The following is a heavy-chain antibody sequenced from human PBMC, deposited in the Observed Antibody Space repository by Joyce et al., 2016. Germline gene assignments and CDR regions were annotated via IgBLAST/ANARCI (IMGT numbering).Heavy chain of an antibody. CDR3: ARSQWLAPLMY. CDR1: GGPFRGFL. J-gene: IGHJ4*02. V-gene: IGHV4-34*02. CDR2: VNTSGAT. Sequence: QVQLQQWGAGLLNPSETLSLTCGVNGGPFRGFLWTWVRQPPGEGLQWIGDVNTSGATNYNPSLKSRVTISVDTSKNQFSLTLTSITAADTAMYYCARSQWLAPLMYWGQGSLVAVSS. D-gene: IGHD6-19*01.